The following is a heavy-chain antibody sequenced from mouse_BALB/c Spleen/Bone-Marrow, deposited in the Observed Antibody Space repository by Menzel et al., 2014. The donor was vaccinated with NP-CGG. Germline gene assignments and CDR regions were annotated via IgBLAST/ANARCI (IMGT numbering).Heavy chain of an antibody. CDR2: INSNGGST. D-gene: IGHD2-3*01. CDR1: GFTFSSYG. V-gene: IGHV5-6-3*01. Sequence: DVKLQESGGGLVQPGGSLKLSCAASGFTFSSYGMSWVRQTPDKRLELVATINSNGGSTHYPDSVKGRFTISRDNAKNTLYLQMSSLKSEDTAMYYCARDGYYVFYAMDYWGQGTSVTVSS. CDR3: ARDGYYVFYAMDY. J-gene: IGHJ4*01.